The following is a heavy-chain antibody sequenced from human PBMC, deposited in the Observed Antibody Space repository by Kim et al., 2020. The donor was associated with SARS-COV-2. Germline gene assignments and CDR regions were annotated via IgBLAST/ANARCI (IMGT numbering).Heavy chain of an antibody. D-gene: IGHD1-26*01. CDR2: ISGGGGST. CDR1: GFTFSSYA. J-gene: IGHJ3*02. V-gene: IGHV3-23*01. Sequence: GGSLRLSCAASGFTFSSYAMSWVRQAPGKGLEWVSAISGGGGSTYYADSVKGRFTISRDNSKNTLYLQMNSLRAEDTAVYYCAKVVRDWELRDAFDIWGQGTMVTVSS. CDR3: AKVVRDWELRDAFDI.